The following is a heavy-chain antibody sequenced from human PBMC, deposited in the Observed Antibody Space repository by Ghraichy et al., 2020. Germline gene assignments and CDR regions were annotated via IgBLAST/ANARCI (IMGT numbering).Heavy chain of an antibody. J-gene: IGHJ6*02. V-gene: IGHV3-7*01. D-gene: IGHD3-10*01. Sequence: GGSLRLSCAASGFTFSSYWMSWVRQAPGKGLEWVANIKQDGSEKYYVDSVKGRFTISRDNAKNSLYLQMNSLRDEDTAVYYCAREDGSGGYYGMDVWGQGTRATV. CDR3: AREDGSGGYYGMDV. CDR1: GFTFSSYW. CDR2: IKQDGSEK.